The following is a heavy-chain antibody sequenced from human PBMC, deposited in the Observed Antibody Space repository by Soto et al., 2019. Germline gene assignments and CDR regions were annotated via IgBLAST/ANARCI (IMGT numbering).Heavy chain of an antibody. CDR3: GKASSFLHGCLVS. CDR2: FLHVYNIT. CDR1: GGTLTNYP. J-gene: IGHJ4*02. D-gene: IGHD2-2*01. Sequence: QMQLVQSGADVKKPGSSVKVSCKASGGTLTNYPISWVRQVPGQGLEWLGSFLHVYNITNYAEKFQGRVKLTADFSTNMAYMELHSLRSEDTAIYYCGKASSFLHGCLVSWCQGVTVSVSS. V-gene: IGHV1-69*09.